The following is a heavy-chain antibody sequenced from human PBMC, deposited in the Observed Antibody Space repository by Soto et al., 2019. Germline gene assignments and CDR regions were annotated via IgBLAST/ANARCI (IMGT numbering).Heavy chain of an antibody. CDR3: ARSSIKPQVFMYPFDS. Sequence: SETLSLTCTVSGGSISSYYWSWIRQPPGKGLEWIGYIYYSGSTYYNPSLKSRVSMSLDTSKNQFSLKLSSVTAADTAVYYCARSSIKPQVFMYPFDSWSQGTLVT. D-gene: IGHD3-3*01. CDR2: IYYSGST. V-gene: IGHV4-59*12. CDR1: GGSISSYY. J-gene: IGHJ4*02.